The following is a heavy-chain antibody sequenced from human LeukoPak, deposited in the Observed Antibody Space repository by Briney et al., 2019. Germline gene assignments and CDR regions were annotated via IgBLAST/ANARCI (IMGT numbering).Heavy chain of an antibody. CDR2: INHSGSA. CDR1: GGSFSGYY. Sequence: PSETLSLTCAVYGGSFSGYYWSWIRQPPGKGLEWIGEINHSGSANYNPSLKSRVTKSVDTSKNQFSLKLSSVTAADTAVYYCARATKYSSSWYHTRGAVYYFDYWGQGTLVTVSS. J-gene: IGHJ4*02. V-gene: IGHV4-34*01. D-gene: IGHD6-13*01. CDR3: ARATKYSSSWYHTRGAVYYFDY.